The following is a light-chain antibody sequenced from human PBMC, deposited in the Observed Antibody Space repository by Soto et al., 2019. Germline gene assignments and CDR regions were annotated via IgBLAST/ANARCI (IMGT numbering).Light chain of an antibody. CDR2: GAS. Sequence: ETVMTQCPATLSVSPGDRATLSCSASQSVGSDLAWYQQKRGQAPRLLIYGASTRATGIPARFSGSASGTEFTLTISGLQSEDFAVYYCQQYKNWPPITFGQGTRLEI. J-gene: IGKJ5*01. V-gene: IGKV3-15*01. CDR1: QSVGSD. CDR3: QQYKNWPPIT.